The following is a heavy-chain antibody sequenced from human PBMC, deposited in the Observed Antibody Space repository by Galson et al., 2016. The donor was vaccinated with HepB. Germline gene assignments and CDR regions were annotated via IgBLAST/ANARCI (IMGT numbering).Heavy chain of an antibody. D-gene: IGHD3-22*01. J-gene: IGHJ5*02. CDR2: IYWDDDK. CDR1: GFSLSTSGVG. Sequence: PALVKPTQTLTLTCTFSGFSLSTSGVGVGWIRQPPGKALEWLALIYWDDDKRYSPSLKNRLTITKDTSKNQVVLTMTNMDPVDTATYYCAHRSYYYDSSAYYSLGWFDPWGQGTLVTVSS. CDR3: AHRSYYYDSSAYYSLGWFDP. V-gene: IGHV2-5*02.